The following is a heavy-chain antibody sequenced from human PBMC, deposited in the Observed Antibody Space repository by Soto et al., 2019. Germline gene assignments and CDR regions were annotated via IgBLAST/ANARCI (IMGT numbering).Heavy chain of an antibody. CDR1: GYTFYNYD. Sequence: ASVKVSCKASGYTFYNYDITWVRQAPGQGLEWMGTISAYNENTNVAQNLQGRVSMNTDKSTATAYMELRSLTSDDTAVYYCARARATVTTERALGYWGQGTLVTVSS. J-gene: IGHJ4*02. D-gene: IGHD4-17*01. CDR3: ARARATVTTERALGY. CDR2: ISAYNENT. V-gene: IGHV1-18*01.